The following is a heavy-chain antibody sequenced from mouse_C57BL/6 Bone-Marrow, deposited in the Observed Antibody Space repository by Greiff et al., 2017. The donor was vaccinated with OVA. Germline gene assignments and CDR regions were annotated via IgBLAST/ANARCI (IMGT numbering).Heavy chain of an antibody. CDR2: INPSSGYT. Sequence: QVHVKQSGAELARPGASVKMSCKASGYTFTSYTMHWVKQRPGQGLEWIGYINPSSGYTKYNQKFKDKATLTADKSSSTAYMQLSSLTSEDSAVYYCARRITTVVYYFDYWGQGTTLTVSS. CDR3: ARRITTVVYYFDY. J-gene: IGHJ2*01. D-gene: IGHD1-1*01. CDR1: GYTFTSYT. V-gene: IGHV1-4*01.